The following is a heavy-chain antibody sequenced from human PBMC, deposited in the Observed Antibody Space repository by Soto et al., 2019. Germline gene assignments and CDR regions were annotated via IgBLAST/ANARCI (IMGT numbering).Heavy chain of an antibody. CDR2: IWYDGSNK. CDR3: AREYSSGWRREYFQH. Sequence: GGSLRLSCAASGFTFSSYGMHWVRQAPGKGLEWVAVIWYDGSNKYYADSVKGRFTISRDNSKNTLYLQMNSLRAEDTAVYYCAREYSSGWRREYFQHWGQGTLVTVSS. CDR1: GFTFSSYG. D-gene: IGHD6-19*01. J-gene: IGHJ1*01. V-gene: IGHV3-33*01.